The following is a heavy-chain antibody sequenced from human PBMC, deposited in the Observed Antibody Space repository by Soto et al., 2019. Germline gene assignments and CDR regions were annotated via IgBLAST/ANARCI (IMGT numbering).Heavy chain of an antibody. CDR1: GFSLSPYW. V-gene: IGHV3-74*03. J-gene: IGHJ4*02. D-gene: IGHD3-16*01. CDR3: ARDLGRPDY. CDR2: LSSDGFGA. Sequence: PGGSLRLSCAASGFSLSPYWMHWVRQVPGGGLEWVARLSSDGFGAAYADSVKGRFFISRDIARNTLSLQMNSLRADDTAVYYCARDLGRPDYWGRGTSVTVSS.